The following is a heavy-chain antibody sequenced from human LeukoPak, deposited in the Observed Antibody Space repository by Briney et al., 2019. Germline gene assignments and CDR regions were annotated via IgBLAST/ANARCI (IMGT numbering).Heavy chain of an antibody. J-gene: IGHJ4*02. V-gene: IGHV3-21*01. CDR1: GFTFSSYS. CDR3: ARERMTDCSSTSCYIAFFDY. D-gene: IGHD2-2*02. Sequence: PGGSLRLSCAASGFTFSSYSMNWVRQAPGKGLEWVSSISSSSSYIYYADSVKGRFTISRDYAKNSLYLQMNSLRAEDTAVYYCARERMTDCSSTSCYIAFFDYWGQGTLVTVSS. CDR2: ISSSSSYI.